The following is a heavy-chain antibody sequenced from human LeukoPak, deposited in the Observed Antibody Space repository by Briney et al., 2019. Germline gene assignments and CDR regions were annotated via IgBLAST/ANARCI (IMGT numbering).Heavy chain of an antibody. CDR1: GDSVSSNGAA. Sequence: SQTLSLSCAISGDSVSSNGAAWIWIRQSPSRGLEWLGRTYYRSRWCDDYADSVKSRITIIPDTSKNQFSLQLNSVTPEGTAVYYCARDLRIAAAGIYYFDSWGQGTLVTVSS. CDR3: ARDLRIAAAGIYYFDS. D-gene: IGHD6-13*01. CDR2: TYYRSRWCD. V-gene: IGHV6-1*01. J-gene: IGHJ4*02.